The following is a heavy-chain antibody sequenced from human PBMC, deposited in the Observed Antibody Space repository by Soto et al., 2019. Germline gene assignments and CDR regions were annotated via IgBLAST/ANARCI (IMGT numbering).Heavy chain of an antibody. D-gene: IGHD2-21*02. J-gene: IGHJ3*02. V-gene: IGHV4-61*01. Sequence: SETLSLTCAVYGGFVSSGSYYWSWIRQPPGKGLEWIGEMSHSGGTHFNPSLKSRVTISVDTSKNQFSLKMSSVTAADTALYYCARVERGTAATVVDAFDIWGPGTMVTVSS. CDR1: GGFVSSGSYY. CDR3: ARVERGTAATVVDAFDI. CDR2: MSHSGGT.